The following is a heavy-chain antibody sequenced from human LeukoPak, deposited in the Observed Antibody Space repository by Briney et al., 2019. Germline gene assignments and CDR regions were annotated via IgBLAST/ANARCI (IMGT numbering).Heavy chain of an antibody. D-gene: IGHD3-10*01. CDR2: VYYSGST. V-gene: IGHV4-59*01. CDR1: GGSISSYY. Sequence: SETLSLTCTASGGSISSYYWSWIRQPPGKGLEWIGYVYYSGSTNYNPSLKSRVTISVDTSKNQFSLKLSSVTAADTAVYYCARAPYGSATNNYYMDVWGKGTTVTVSS. CDR3: ARAPYGSATNNYYMDV. J-gene: IGHJ6*03.